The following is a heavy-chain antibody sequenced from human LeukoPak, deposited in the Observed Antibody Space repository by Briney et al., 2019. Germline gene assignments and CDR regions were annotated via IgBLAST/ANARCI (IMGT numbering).Heavy chain of an antibody. V-gene: IGHV4-4*07. D-gene: IGHD2/OR15-2a*01. CDR2: ISTSGST. Sequence: SETLSLTCTVSGGSISNYYWSWIRQPAGRGLEWIGRISTSGSTNYNPSLRSRVTMSVDTSTNQFSLKLSSVAAADTAVYYCARGYEYYNTSPRWYFDLWGRGTLVTVSS. J-gene: IGHJ2*01. CDR1: GGSISNYY. CDR3: ARGYEYYNTSPRWYFDL.